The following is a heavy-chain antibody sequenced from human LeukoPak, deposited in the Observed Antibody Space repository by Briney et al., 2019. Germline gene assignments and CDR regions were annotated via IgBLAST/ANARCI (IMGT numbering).Heavy chain of an antibody. CDR1: GGSISSYY. D-gene: IGHD2-2*01. V-gene: IGHV4-59*08. Sequence: SETLSLTCTVSGGSISSYYWSWIRQPPGKGLEWIGYIYYSGSTNYNPSLKSRVTISVDTSKNQFSLKLSSVTAADTAVYYCARIGVGGIGVPAAIGWFDPWGQGTLVTVSS. CDR3: ARIGVGGIGVPAAIGWFDP. CDR2: IYYSGST. J-gene: IGHJ5*02.